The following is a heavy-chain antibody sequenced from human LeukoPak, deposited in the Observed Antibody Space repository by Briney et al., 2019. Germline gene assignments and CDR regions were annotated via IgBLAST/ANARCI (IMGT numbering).Heavy chain of an antibody. D-gene: IGHD3-22*01. J-gene: IGHJ5*02. Sequence: AGGSLRLSCAASGFTVSSNYMSWVRQAPGKGLEWVSVIYSGGSTYYADSVKGRFTTSRDNSKNTLYLQMNSLRAEDTAVYYCARCPTLAAAGLARYDSSGYYPNWFDPWGQGTLVTVSS. CDR2: IYSGGST. CDR1: GFTVSSNY. CDR3: ARCPTLAAAGLARYDSSGYYPNWFDP. V-gene: IGHV3-53*01.